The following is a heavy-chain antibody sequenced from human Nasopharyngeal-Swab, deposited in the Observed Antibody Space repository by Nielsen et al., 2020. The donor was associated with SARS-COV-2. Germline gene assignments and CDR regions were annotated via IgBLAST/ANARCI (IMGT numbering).Heavy chain of an antibody. CDR1: GDTFSNSA. CDR3: AREGEYGAYDAPAY. D-gene: IGHD5-12*01. V-gene: IGHV1-69*10. J-gene: IGHJ4*02. CDR2: IVPALGLP. Sequence: SVKVSCKTSGDTFSNSAISWVRQAPGQGLEWMGGIVPALGLPNYAQKFRGRVTISADRSTTTSYLELSSLRSEDTAIYYCAREGEYGAYDAPAYWGQGTLVTVSS.